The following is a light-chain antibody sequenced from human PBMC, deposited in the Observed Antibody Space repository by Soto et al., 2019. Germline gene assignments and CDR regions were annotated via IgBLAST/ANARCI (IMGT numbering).Light chain of an antibody. V-gene: IGKV4-1*01. J-gene: IGKJ1*01. CDR3: QQYYSSPWT. Sequence: DTVMTQSPDSLAVSLGERATINCKSSQSVLYNANNKNYLAWYQQKPGQPPNLLIYWASTRESGVPDRFSGSGSGTEFTLTISSLQAEDVAVYYCQQYYSSPWTFGQGTKVEIK. CDR1: QSVLYNANNKNY. CDR2: WAS.